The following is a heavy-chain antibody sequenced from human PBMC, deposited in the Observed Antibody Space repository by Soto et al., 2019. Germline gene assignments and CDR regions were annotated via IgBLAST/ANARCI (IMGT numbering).Heavy chain of an antibody. CDR2: IKSKTDGGTT. V-gene: IGHV3-15*01. CDR3: TTYNGVRYSSSWHIWMGNYYYYGMDV. D-gene: IGHD6-13*01. Sequence: NPGGSLRLSCAASGFTFSNAWMSWVRQAPGKGLEWVGRIKSKTDGGTTDYAAPVKGRFTISRDDSKNTLYLQMNSLKTEDTAVYYCTTYNGVRYSSSWHIWMGNYYYYGMDVWGQGTTVTVSS. J-gene: IGHJ6*02. CDR1: GFTFSNAW.